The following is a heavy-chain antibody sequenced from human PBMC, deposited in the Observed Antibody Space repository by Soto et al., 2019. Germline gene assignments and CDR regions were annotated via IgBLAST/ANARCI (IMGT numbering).Heavy chain of an antibody. CDR2: IKSKTDGGTT. J-gene: IGHJ4*02. Sequence: GGSLRLSCAASGFTFSNAWMNWVRQAPGKGLEWVGRIKSKTDGGTTDYAAPVKGRFTISRDDSKNTLYLQMNSLKTEDTAVYYCTTRIPVPKRVVTAYIDYWGQGTLVTVSS. CDR3: TTRIPVPKRVVTAYIDY. D-gene: IGHD2-21*02. V-gene: IGHV3-15*07. CDR1: GFTFSNAW.